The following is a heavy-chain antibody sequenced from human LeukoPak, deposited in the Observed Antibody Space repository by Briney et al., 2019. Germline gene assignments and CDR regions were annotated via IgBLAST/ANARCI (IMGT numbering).Heavy chain of an antibody. D-gene: IGHD6-13*01. CDR2: IYHSGST. V-gene: IGHV4-38-2*01. J-gene: IGHJ4*02. CDR1: SYSISSGYY. Sequence: PSETLSLTCAVSSYSISSGYYWGWIRQPPGKGLEWIGSIYHSGSTYYNPSLKSRVTISVDTSKNQLSLKLSSVTAPDTAVYYCARVLSSWVDYWGQGTLVTVSS. CDR3: ARVLSSWVDY.